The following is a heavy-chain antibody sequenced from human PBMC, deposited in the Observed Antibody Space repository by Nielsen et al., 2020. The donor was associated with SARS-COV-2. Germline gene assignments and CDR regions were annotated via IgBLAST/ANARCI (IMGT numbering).Heavy chain of an antibody. Sequence: SETLSLTCAVSGDSVSSHDWWTWVRPSPGKGLEWIGEVSHSGSTNYNPSLKSRVTTSVDTSKNRFSLKLSFVTAADTAVYYCARGVVRTPDYHSYMDVWGKGTTVTVSS. V-gene: IGHV4-4*02. CDR3: ARGVVRTPDYHSYMDV. CDR2: VSHSGST. J-gene: IGHJ6*03. CDR1: GDSVSSHDW. D-gene: IGHD3-3*01.